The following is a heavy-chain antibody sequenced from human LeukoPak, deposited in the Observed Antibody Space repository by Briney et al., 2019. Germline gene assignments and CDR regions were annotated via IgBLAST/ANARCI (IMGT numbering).Heavy chain of an antibody. CDR2: IHYSGST. Sequence: PSETLSLTCTVSGGSISSYYWNWIRQAPGKGQEWIGYIHYSGSTNHNSSLKSRVTLSVDTSRNQYSLKLSSVTAADTAVYYCARDGVAGGFDYWGQGTLVTVSS. CDR3: ARDGVAGGFDY. V-gene: IGHV4-59*01. D-gene: IGHD6-19*01. J-gene: IGHJ4*02. CDR1: GGSISSYY.